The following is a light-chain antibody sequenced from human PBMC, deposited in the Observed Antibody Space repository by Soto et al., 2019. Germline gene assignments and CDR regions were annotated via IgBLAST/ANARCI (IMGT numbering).Light chain of an antibody. CDR1: QNINSGY. J-gene: IGKJ1*01. CDR2: ATS. Sequence: ESVLTQSKGTLSFSPGQRATLSCRASQNINSGYLAWYQQIPGLAPRLLIYATSSRATGIPDRFSGSRSGTDFTLTISRLEPEDSAVYYCQQYGSSSKTFGQGTKVGIK. V-gene: IGKV3-20*01. CDR3: QQYGSSSKT.